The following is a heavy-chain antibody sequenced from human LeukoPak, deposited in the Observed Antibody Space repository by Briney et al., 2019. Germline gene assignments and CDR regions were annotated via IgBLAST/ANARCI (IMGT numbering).Heavy chain of an antibody. D-gene: IGHD2-15*01. CDR1: GGSISTSNYY. V-gene: IGHV4-39*07. CDR3: ARDSAGGGLYYYYYMDV. CDR2: IFYSGST. Sequence: SETLSLTCTVSGGSISTSNYYWGWIRQPPGKGLEWIGNIFYSGSTYYNPSLKSRVTITVDTSKNQFSLKLSSVTAADTAVYYCARDSAGGGLYYYYYMDVWGKGTTVTVSS. J-gene: IGHJ6*03.